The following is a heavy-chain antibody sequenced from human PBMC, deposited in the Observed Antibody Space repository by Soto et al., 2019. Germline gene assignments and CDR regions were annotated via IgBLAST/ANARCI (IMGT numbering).Heavy chain of an antibody. CDR3: ATSPRFAFDI. CDR1: GGSVSGGNYY. Sequence: QVQLQESGPGLVKPSETLSLTCTVSGGSVSGGNYYWSWIRQPPGKGLEWIGYISYSGSTNYNPSLKSRVTIAVDTSKNPFSLKLSSVTAADTAVYYCATSPRFAFDIWGQGTMVIVSS. CDR2: ISYSGST. V-gene: IGHV4-61*01. D-gene: IGHD3-16*01. J-gene: IGHJ3*02.